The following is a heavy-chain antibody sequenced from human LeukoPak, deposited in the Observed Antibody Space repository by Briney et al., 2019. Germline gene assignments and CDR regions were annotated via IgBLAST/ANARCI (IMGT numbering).Heavy chain of an antibody. CDR3: ARAFSSGWYPYSIGGLWFDY. Sequence: PSETLSLTCTVSGGSISSYYWSWIRQPPGKGLEWIGYIYYTGSTNYNPSLKSRVTISVDTSKNQFSLKLSSVTAADTAVYYCARAFSSGWYPYSIGGLWFDYWGQGTLVTVS. D-gene: IGHD6-19*01. J-gene: IGHJ4*02. CDR1: GGSISSYY. CDR2: IYYTGST. V-gene: IGHV4-59*01.